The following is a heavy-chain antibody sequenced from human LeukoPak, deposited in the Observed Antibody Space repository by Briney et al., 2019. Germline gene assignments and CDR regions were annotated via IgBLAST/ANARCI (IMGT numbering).Heavy chain of an antibody. V-gene: IGHV3-53*01. CDR3: ARARYSSSWPFDY. CDR1: GFTVSSNY. Sequence: GGSLRLSCAASGFTVSSNYMSWVRQPPGKGLEWVSVIYSGGSTYYADSVKGRFTISRDNSKNTLYLQMNSLRAEDTAVYYCARARYSSSWPFDYWGQGTLVTVSS. CDR2: IYSGGST. J-gene: IGHJ4*02. D-gene: IGHD6-13*01.